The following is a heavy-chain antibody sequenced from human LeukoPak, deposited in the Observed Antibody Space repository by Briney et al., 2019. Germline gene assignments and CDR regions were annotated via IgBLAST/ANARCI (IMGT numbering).Heavy chain of an antibody. CDR3: ARGSGYEDAFDI. J-gene: IGHJ4*02. CDR1: GYTFTSYD. CDR2: MNPNSGNT. Sequence: ASVKVSCKASGYTFTSYDIDWVRQATGQGLEWMGWMNPNSGNTGYAQKFQGRVTMTRNTSISTAYMELSSLRSEDTAVYYCARGSGYEDAFDIWGQGTLITVSS. D-gene: IGHD6-25*01. V-gene: IGHV1-8*01.